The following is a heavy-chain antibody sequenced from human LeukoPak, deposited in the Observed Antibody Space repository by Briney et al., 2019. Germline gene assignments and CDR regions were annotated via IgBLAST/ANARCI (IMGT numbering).Heavy chain of an antibody. J-gene: IGHJ6*02. CDR3: ARDWDGDYAYYFYYGMDV. V-gene: IGHV3-33*08. Sequence: GGSLRLSCAASGFTFSSYGMHWVRQAPGKGLEWLAVMWSDGSETFYSDSVRGRFTISRDNSKNTVHLQMNSLRAEDTAVYYCARDWDGDYAYYFYYGMDVWGQGTTVTVSS. CDR1: GFTFSSYG. D-gene: IGHD4-17*01. CDR2: MWSDGSET.